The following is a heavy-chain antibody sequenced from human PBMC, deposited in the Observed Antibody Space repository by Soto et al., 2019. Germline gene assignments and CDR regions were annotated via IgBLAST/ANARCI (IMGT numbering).Heavy chain of an antibody. CDR2: ISSSSSYI. CDR1: GFTFSSYS. D-gene: IGHD3-22*01. V-gene: IGHV3-21*01. CDR3: AVGDSSGYYFGWRAFDI. J-gene: IGHJ3*02. Sequence: GGSLRLSCAASGFTFSSYSMNWVRQAPGKGLEWVSSISSSSSYIYYADSVKGRFTISRDNAKNSLYLQMNSLRAEDTAVYYCAVGDSSGYYFGWRAFDIWGQGTMVTVSS.